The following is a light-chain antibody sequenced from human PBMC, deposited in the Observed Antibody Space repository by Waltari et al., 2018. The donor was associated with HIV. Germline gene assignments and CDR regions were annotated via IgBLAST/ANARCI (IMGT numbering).Light chain of an antibody. CDR3: CSYAGTYTYVL. J-gene: IGLJ3*02. CDR2: EVI. CDR1: SSDVGGYDL. V-gene: IGLV2-11*01. Sequence: QSALPQPRPVSGSPGPSVTIPGPGPSSDVGGYDLSPGYLNHPGKVPKLIIYEVINRPSGVPDRFSGSKSGNTASLTISVLQTEDEADYFCCSYAGTYTYVLFGGGTKLTVL.